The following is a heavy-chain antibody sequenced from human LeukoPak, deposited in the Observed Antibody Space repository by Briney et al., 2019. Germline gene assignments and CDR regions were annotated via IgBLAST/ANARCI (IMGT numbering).Heavy chain of an antibody. CDR2: INSDGSTT. J-gene: IGHJ4*02. CDR3: ARTYGSGFGWFDY. D-gene: IGHD3-10*01. Sequence: GGSLRLSCAASGFTFSSYWMHRVRQAPGKGLVWVSRINSDGSTTSYADSVKGRFTISRDNAKNTLYLQMNSLRAEDSAVYYCARTYGSGFGWFDYWGQGTLVTVSS. V-gene: IGHV3-74*01. CDR1: GFTFSSYW.